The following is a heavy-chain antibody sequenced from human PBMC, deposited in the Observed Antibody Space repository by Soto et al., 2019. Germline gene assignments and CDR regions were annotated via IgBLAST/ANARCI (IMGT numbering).Heavy chain of an antibody. CDR1: GGTFSSYA. CDR3: ADKLSYYYGSGSPYGMDV. Sequence: SVKVSCKASGGTFSSYAISWVRQAPGQGLEWMGGIIPIFGTANYAQKFQGRVTITADESTSTAYMELSSLRSEDTAVYYCADKLSYYYGSGSPYGMDVWGQGTTVTVSS. J-gene: IGHJ6*02. D-gene: IGHD3-10*01. CDR2: IIPIFGTA. V-gene: IGHV1-69*13.